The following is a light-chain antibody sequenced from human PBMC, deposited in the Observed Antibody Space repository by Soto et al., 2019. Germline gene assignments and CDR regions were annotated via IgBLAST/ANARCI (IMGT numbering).Light chain of an antibody. CDR2: GAS. Sequence: EIVMTQSPANLSVSPAERAPLSCRASQSVNIYLAWYQNKPGQAPRLLICGASSRATGIPARFSGSGSGTELNLTISSLQSEDFAVYYCQQRSTWPPITFGQGTRLEIK. CDR3: QQRSTWPPIT. J-gene: IGKJ5*01. V-gene: IGKV3D-15*01. CDR1: QSVNIY.